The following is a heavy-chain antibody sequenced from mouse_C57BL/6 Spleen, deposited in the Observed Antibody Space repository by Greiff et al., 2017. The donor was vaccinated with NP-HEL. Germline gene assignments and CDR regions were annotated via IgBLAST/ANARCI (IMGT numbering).Heavy chain of an antibody. CDR1: GYTFTDYY. CDR3: ARHDYDGV. Sequence: EVQLQQSGPELVKPGASVKISCKASGYTFTDYYMNWVKQSPGKGLEWIGDINPNNGGTSYNQKFKGKATLTVDKSSSTAYMERRSLTSEDSAVYYCARHDYDGVWGQGTLVTVSA. CDR2: INPNNGGT. D-gene: IGHD2-4*01. V-gene: IGHV1-26*01. J-gene: IGHJ3*01.